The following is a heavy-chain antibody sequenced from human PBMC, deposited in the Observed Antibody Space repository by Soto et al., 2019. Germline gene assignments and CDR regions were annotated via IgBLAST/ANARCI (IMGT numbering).Heavy chain of an antibody. CDR3: AQRASGSYFDY. CDR1: GFTFSSYA. D-gene: IGHD3-10*01. CDR2: ISGSGGST. J-gene: IGHJ4*02. Sequence: EVQLLESGGGLVQPGGSLRLSCAASGFTFSSYAMNWVRQAPGKGLEWVSVISGSGGSTYYADSVKGRFTISSDNSKNTLYLQMKSLGAEDTAVYYCAQRASGSYFDYWGQGTLVTVSS. V-gene: IGHV3-23*01.